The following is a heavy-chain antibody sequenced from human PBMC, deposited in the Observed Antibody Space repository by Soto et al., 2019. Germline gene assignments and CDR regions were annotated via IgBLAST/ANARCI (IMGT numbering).Heavy chain of an antibody. J-gene: IGHJ4*02. CDR2: IKFDGTNI. CDR3: ARGVVRGYSYVAEY. V-gene: IGHV3-7*01. CDR1: VFTYSYYW. Sequence: GGSLRLSCVASVFTYSYYWMSWVRQAPGKGLEWVARIKFDGTNIQYADSAKGRFTISRDNAENSLYLQMRSLRDGDTAVYYCARGVVRGYSYVAEYWGQGTLVTVSS. D-gene: IGHD5-18*01.